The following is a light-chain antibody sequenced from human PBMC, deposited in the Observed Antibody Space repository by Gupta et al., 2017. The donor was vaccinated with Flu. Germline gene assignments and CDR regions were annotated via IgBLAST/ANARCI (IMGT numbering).Light chain of an antibody. CDR1: QSISSY. V-gene: IGKV1-39*01. CDR2: AAS. J-gene: IGKJ3*01. CDR3: QQSYSTLT. Sequence: VGDRVTITCRASQSISSYLNWYQQKPGKAPKLLIYAASSLQSGVPSRFSGSGSGTDFTLTISSLQPEDFATYYCQQSYSTLTFGPGTKVDIK.